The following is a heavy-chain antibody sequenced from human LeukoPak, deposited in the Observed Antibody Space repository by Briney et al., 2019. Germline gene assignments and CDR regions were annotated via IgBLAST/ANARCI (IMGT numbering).Heavy chain of an antibody. J-gene: IGHJ3*02. V-gene: IGHV5-51*01. CDR1: GYSFTSYW. CDR3: AIGEVYYYDSSGLGAFDI. D-gene: IGHD3-22*01. CDR2: IYPGDSDT. Sequence: GESLKISCKGSGYSFTSYWIGWVRQMPGKGLEWMGIIYPGDSDTRYSPSFQGQVTISADKSISTAYLQWSSLKASDTAMYYCAIGEVYYYDSSGLGAFDIWGQGTMVTVSS.